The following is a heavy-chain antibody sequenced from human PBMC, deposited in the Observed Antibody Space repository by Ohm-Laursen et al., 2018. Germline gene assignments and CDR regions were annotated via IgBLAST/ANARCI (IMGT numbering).Heavy chain of an antibody. Sequence: SSLRLSCAASVFTFTSYGIHWVRQAPGKGLEWVAVLSYDGSNKYYADSVKGRFTISRDNSKNTLYLQMNSLRAEDTAVYYCAKDVSGGYYDSSGYCFQHWGQGTLVTVSS. J-gene: IGHJ1*01. CDR3: AKDVSGGYYDSSGYCFQH. CDR2: LSYDGSNK. V-gene: IGHV3-30*18. D-gene: IGHD3-22*01. CDR1: VFTFTSYG.